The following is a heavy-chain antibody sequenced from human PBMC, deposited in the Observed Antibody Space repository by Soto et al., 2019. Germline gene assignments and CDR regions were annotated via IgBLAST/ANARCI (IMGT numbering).Heavy chain of an antibody. Sequence: VQLLESGGDLVQPGGSLRLSCVASGITFGSRAMSWVRQAPGEGLEWVAVISYDGSNKYYADSVKGRFTISRDNSKNTLYLQMNSLRAEDTAVYYCAKGTYGDYVSYFDYWGQGTLVTVSS. CDR2: ISYDGSNK. V-gene: IGHV3-30*18. D-gene: IGHD4-17*01. CDR3: AKGTYGDYVSYFDY. CDR1: GITFGSRA. J-gene: IGHJ4*02.